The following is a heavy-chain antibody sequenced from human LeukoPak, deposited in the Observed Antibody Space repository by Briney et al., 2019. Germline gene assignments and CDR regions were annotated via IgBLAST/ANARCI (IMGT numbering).Heavy chain of an antibody. D-gene: IGHD3-22*01. CDR1: GGSISSYY. J-gene: IGHJ5*02. V-gene: IGHV4-59*08. Sequence: SETLSLTCTVSGGSISSYYWSWIRQPPGKGPLWIGYIYYGGSTNYIPSLKSRVSISVDTSKNQFSLKLSSVTAADTAVYYCARRNYCESSWVSSWFDPWGQGTLVTVSS. CDR2: IYYGGST. CDR3: ARRNYCESSWVSSWFDP.